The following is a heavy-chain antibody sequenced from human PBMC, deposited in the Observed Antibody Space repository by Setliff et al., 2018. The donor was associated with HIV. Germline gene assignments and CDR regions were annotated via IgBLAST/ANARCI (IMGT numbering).Heavy chain of an antibody. D-gene: IGHD3-22*01. CDR3: ARNPDTSGYLYYYYYMDV. CDR1: GYTFTGYY. CDR2: INPNGGGT. J-gene: IGHJ6*03. V-gene: IGHV1-2*02. Sequence: GASVKVSCKASGYTFTGYYMHWLRQAPGQGLEWMGWINPNGGGTNFAQKFQGGVTMTRDTSISTAYMELSRLRSDDTAVYYCARNPDTSGYLYYYYYMDVWGKGTTVTVSS.